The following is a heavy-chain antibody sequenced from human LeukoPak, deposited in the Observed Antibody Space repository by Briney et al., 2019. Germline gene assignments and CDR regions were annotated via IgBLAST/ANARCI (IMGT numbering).Heavy chain of an antibody. CDR1: GGTFSSYA. Sequence: ASVKVSCKASGGTFSSYAISWVRQAPGQGLEWMGRIIPILGIANYAQKFQGGVTITADKSASTAYMELSSLRSEDTAVYYCARSVSKYSSGWYDNFDYWGQGTLVTVSS. V-gene: IGHV1-69*04. CDR2: IIPILGIA. J-gene: IGHJ4*02. CDR3: ARSVSKYSSGWYDNFDY. D-gene: IGHD6-19*01.